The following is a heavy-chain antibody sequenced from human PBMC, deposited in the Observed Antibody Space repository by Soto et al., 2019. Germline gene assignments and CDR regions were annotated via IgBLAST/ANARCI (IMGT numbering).Heavy chain of an antibody. D-gene: IGHD3-10*01. CDR3: ARGGYYDSGRQFDP. V-gene: IGHV4-30-4*01. CDR2: IYYIGST. Sequence: SETLSLTCTVSGGSISSGDYYWNWIRQPPGKGLEWIGYIYYIGSTYYNPSLKSRISISVDTSKNQFSLKLSSVTAADTAVYYCARGGYYDSGRQFDPWGQGTLVTVSS. CDR1: GGSISSGDYY. J-gene: IGHJ5*02.